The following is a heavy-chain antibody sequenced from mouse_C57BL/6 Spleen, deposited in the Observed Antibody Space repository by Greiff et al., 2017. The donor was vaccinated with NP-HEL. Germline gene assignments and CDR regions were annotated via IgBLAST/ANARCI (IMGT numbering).Heavy chain of an antibody. CDR2: INPGSGGT. D-gene: IGHD2-2*01. CDR1: GYAFTNYL. Sequence: QVQLQQSGAELVRPGTSVKVSCKASGYAFTNYLIEWVKQRPGQGLEWIGVINPGSGGTNYNEKLKGKATLTADKSSSTAYMQLSSLTSEDSAVYFCARWFGYDGGYFDVWGTGTTVTVSS. J-gene: IGHJ1*03. V-gene: IGHV1-54*01. CDR3: ARWFGYDGGYFDV.